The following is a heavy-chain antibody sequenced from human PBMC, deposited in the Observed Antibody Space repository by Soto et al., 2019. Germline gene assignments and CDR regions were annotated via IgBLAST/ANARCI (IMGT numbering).Heavy chain of an antibody. CDR1: GFSLSTSGVG. J-gene: IGHJ4*02. CDR2: IYWDDDK. Sequence: QITLKESGPTLVKPTQTPTLTCTFSGFSLSTSGVGVGWIRQPPGKALEWLALIYWDDDKRYSPSLKSRLTITKDTSKNQVVLTMTNMDPVDTATYYCAHRRVGDYGDYVFDYWGQGTLVTVSS. CDR3: AHRRVGDYGDYVFDY. D-gene: IGHD4-17*01. V-gene: IGHV2-5*02.